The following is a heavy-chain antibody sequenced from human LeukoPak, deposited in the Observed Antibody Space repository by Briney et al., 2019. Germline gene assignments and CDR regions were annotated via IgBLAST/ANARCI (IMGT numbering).Heavy chain of an antibody. CDR1: GYTFTSYD. Sequence: GASVKVSCKASGYTFTSYDINWVRQATGQGLEWMEWMNPNSGNTGYAQKFQGRVTITRNTSISTAYMELSSLRSEDTAVYYCASKPRIAAAGKGETDYWGQGTLVTVSS. CDR2: MNPNSGNT. J-gene: IGHJ4*02. D-gene: IGHD6-13*01. V-gene: IGHV1-8*03. CDR3: ASKPRIAAAGKGETDY.